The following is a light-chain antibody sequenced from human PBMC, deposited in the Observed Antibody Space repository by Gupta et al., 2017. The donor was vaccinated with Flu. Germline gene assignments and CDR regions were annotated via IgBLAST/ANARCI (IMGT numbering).Light chain of an antibody. Sequence: QTVVTQEPSLTVSPGGTGTLTCASSAGAVISDYYPNWFQQRPGQAPRALIYKTSNKHSWTPARFSGSLLGGKAALTLSDVQPEDEADYFCLIMYGGAWVFGGGTKLTVL. J-gene: IGLJ3*02. CDR2: KTS. CDR1: AGAVISDYY. V-gene: IGLV7-43*01. CDR3: LIMYGGAWV.